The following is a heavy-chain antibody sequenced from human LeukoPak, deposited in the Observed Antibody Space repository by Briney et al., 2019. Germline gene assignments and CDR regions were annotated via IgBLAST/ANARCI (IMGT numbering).Heavy chain of an antibody. D-gene: IGHD3-3*01. Sequence: SETLSLTCAVYGGSFSGYYWSWIRQHPGKGLEWIGYIYYSGNTYYNPSLKSRVTISVDTSKNQFSLKLSSVTAADTAVYYCARAQSYYDFWSGYYRGGYFDYWGQGTLVTVSS. CDR2: IYYSGNT. J-gene: IGHJ4*02. V-gene: IGHV4-31*11. CDR3: ARAQSYYDFWSGYYRGGYFDY. CDR1: GGSFSGYY.